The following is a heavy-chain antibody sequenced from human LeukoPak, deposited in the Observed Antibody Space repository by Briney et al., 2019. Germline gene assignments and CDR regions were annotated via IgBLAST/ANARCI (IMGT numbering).Heavy chain of an antibody. CDR3: SKKVGLLSAPLYYFDA. Sequence: GGSLRLSCAASGFTFSSYAMSWVRQAPGKGLEWVSAISGPAGSWDYADSVKGRFTISRDNSKNTLFLQMNSLRAEDTAIYYCSKKVGLLSAPLYYFDAWGQGTLVTVSS. J-gene: IGHJ4*02. CDR1: GFTFSSYA. V-gene: IGHV3-23*01. D-gene: IGHD2-15*01. CDR2: ISGPAGSW.